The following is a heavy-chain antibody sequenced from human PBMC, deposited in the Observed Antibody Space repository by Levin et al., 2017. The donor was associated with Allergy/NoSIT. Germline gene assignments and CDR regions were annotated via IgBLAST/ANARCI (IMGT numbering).Heavy chain of an antibody. V-gene: IGHV3-23*01. CDR1: GFTFSSYA. CDR3: AKDRLNWNKGGEFDY. CDR2: ISGSGGST. D-gene: IGHD1-20*01. J-gene: IGHJ4*02. Sequence: PGGSLRLSCAASGFTFSSYAMSWVRQAPGKGLEWVSAISGSGGSTYYADSVKGRFTISRDNSKNTLYLQMNSLRAEDTAVYYCAKDRLNWNKGGEFDYWGQGTLVTVSS.